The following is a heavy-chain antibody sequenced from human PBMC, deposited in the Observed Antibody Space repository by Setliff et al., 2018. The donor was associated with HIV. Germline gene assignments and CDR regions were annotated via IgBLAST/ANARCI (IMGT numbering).Heavy chain of an antibody. CDR3: AKAEFYYDSSGSFDAIDL. Sequence: GGSLRLSCVASGFIFSGYGMHWVRQAPGKGLEWVAVIWYDGSDKYYADSVKGRFTISRDNSKNTLYLQMNSLRADDTAVYYCAKAEFYYDSSGSFDAIDLWGQGTVVTVSS. CDR2: IWYDGSDK. CDR1: GFIFSGYG. J-gene: IGHJ3*01. V-gene: IGHV3-30*02. D-gene: IGHD3-22*01.